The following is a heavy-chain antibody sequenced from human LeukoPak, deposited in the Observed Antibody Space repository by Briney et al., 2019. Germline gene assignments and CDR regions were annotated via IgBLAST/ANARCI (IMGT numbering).Heavy chain of an antibody. CDR3: ARGTLDAFDI. J-gene: IGHJ3*02. D-gene: IGHD2-15*01. V-gene: IGHV1-24*01. Sequence: ASVKVSCKVSGYTLTELSMHWVRQAPGKGLEWMGGFDPEDGETIYAQKFQGRVTMTTDTSTSTAYMEVRSLRSDDTAVYYCARGTLDAFDIWGQGTMVSVSS. CDR1: GYTLTELS. CDR2: FDPEDGET.